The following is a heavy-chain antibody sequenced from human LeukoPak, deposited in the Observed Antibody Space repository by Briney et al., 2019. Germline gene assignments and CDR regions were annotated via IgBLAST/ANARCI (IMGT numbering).Heavy chain of an antibody. Sequence: HPGGSLRLSCSASGFTFSSYAMHWVRQAPGKGLEYVSAISSNGGSTYYADSVKGRFTISRDNSKNTLYLQMSSLRAEDTAAYYCVKGAGSRTYYFDYWGQGTLVTVSS. CDR2: ISSNGGST. D-gene: IGHD3-10*01. V-gene: IGHV3-64D*06. CDR3: VKGAGSRTYYFDY. CDR1: GFTFSSYA. J-gene: IGHJ4*02.